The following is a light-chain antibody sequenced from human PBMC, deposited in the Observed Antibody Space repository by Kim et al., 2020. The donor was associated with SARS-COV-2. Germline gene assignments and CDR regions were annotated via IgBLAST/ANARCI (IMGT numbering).Light chain of an antibody. CDR2: EVS. CDR3: CSYAGISTFGV. V-gene: IGLV2-23*02. CDR1: SSDVVSYNL. Sequence: QSITLSDSGTSSDVVSYNLVSWYQQYPGKAPKLMIYEVSKRPSGVSNRFSGSKSGNTASLTISGLQAEDEADYYCCSYAGISTFGVFGGGTQLTVL. J-gene: IGLJ3*02.